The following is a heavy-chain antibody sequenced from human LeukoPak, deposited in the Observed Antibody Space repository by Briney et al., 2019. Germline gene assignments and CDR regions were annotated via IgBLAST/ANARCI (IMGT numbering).Heavy chain of an antibody. V-gene: IGHV3-7*01. D-gene: IGHD1-26*01. CDR1: GFIFSNNW. CDR2: IRQDGSVA. Sequence: GGSLRLSCVASGFIFSNNWMTWVRQAPGKGLEWVANIRQDGSVAFYVDSVKGRFTISRDNSRDSLYLQMDSLRGDDTALYYCARELIGGATALEYWGQGTLVTVSS. J-gene: IGHJ4*02. CDR3: ARELIGGATALEY.